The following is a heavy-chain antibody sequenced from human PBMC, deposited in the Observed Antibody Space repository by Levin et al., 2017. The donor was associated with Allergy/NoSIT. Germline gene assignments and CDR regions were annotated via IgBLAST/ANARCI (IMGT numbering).Heavy chain of an antibody. CDR1: GYSFATYW. CDR2: IYPGDSDI. D-gene: IGHD1-1*01. CDR3: ARRGSNWDGFDY. J-gene: IGHJ4*02. Sequence: GGSLRLSCKGSGYSFATYWIGWVRQMPGKGLEWMGMIYPGDSDIRYSPSFQGQVTISADKSISTAYLQWSSLKVSYTAMYYCARRGSNWDGFDYWGQGTLVPVSS. V-gene: IGHV5-51*01.